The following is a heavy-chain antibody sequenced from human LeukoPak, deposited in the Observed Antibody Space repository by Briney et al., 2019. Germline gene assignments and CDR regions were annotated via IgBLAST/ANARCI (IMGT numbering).Heavy chain of an antibody. CDR3: ASGLRRGGTRGFVFDY. V-gene: IGHV1-2*02. CDR2: INPNSGGT. Sequence: ASVKVSCKASGYTFTSYYMHWVRQAPGQGLEWMGWINPNSGGTNYAQKFQGRVTMTRDTSISTAYMELSSLRSEDTAVYYCASGLRRGGTRGFVFDYWGQGTLVTVSS. D-gene: IGHD2-15*01. J-gene: IGHJ4*02. CDR1: GYTFTSYY.